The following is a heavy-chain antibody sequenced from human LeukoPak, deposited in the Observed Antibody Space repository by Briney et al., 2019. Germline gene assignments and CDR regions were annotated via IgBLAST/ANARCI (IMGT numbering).Heavy chain of an antibody. CDR3: ARQLWLHVFYFDY. Sequence: ASVKVSCKASGYTFTRYGMSWVRQAPGQGLEWMGWISAYNGNTNYAQNLQGRVTMTTDTSTSTAYMELGSLRSDDTAVYYCARQLWLHVFYFDYWGQGTLVTVSS. J-gene: IGHJ4*02. CDR2: ISAYNGNT. CDR1: GYTFTRYG. V-gene: IGHV1-18*01. D-gene: IGHD5-18*01.